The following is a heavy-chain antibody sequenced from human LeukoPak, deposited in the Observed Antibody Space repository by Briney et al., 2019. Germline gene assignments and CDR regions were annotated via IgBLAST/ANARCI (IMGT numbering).Heavy chain of an antibody. J-gene: IGHJ4*02. V-gene: IGHV4-34*01. Sequence: PSETLSLTCAVYGSSFSGYSWSWIRQSPGKGLEWIGEINHSGSTNYNPSLKSRVTVSADTSKTQFSLELSSVTAADTAVYYCARGLKWDFVEARLWNYWGQGTLVTVSS. CDR2: INHSGST. CDR1: GSSFSGYS. CDR3: ARGLKWDFVEARLWNY. D-gene: IGHD1-26*01.